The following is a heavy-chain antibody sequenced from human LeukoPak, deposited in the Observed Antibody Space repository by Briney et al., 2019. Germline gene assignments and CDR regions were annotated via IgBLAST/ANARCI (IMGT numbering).Heavy chain of an antibody. J-gene: IGHJ6*02. V-gene: IGHV1-24*01. CDR3: CRVGVAAAGTFSYYYGMDV. CDR1: GYTLTELS. CDR2: FDPEDGET. D-gene: IGHD6-13*01. Sequence: ASVKVSCKVPGYTLTELSMHWVRQAPGKGLEWMGGFDPEDGETIYAQKFQGRVTMTEDTSTDTAYMELSSLRSEDTAVYYCCRVGVAAAGTFSYYYGMDVWGQGTTVTVSS.